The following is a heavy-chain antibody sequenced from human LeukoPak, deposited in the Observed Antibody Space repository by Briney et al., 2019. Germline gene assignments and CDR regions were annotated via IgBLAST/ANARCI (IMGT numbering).Heavy chain of an antibody. D-gene: IGHD3-10*01. CDR3: ARGFYGAGSHFDY. Sequence: SETLSLTCAVSGGSISSGDFPWSWIRQPPGKGLEWIGYIFHTGHTSYNPSLKSRVTISVDMSKNQLSLRLTSVTAADTAVYYCARGFYGAGSHFDYWGQGTLVTVSS. CDR2: IFHTGHT. V-gene: IGHV4-30-2*01. J-gene: IGHJ4*02. CDR1: GGSISSGDFP.